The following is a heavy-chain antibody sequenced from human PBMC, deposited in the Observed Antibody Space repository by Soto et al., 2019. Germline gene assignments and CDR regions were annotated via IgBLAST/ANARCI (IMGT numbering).Heavy chain of an antibody. J-gene: IGHJ6*02. V-gene: IGHV3-11*01. Sequence: QVQLVESGGGLVKPGGSLRLSCAASGLTFSDCYMNWIRQAPGKGLEWVSYISSSGCSINYAGSVKGRFTISRDNAKNSLYLQMNSLRAEDTAMYYCARVRFGEWGYAMDVWGQWTTVTVSS. CDR1: GLTFSDCY. CDR3: ARVRFGEWGYAMDV. D-gene: IGHD3-10*01. CDR2: ISSSGCSI.